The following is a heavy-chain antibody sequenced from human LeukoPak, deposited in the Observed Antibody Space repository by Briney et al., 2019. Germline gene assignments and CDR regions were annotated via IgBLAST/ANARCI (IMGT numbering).Heavy chain of an antibody. V-gene: IGHV3-66*01. CDR2: IYSGGST. J-gene: IGHJ4*02. CDR1: GFTVSSNY. CDR3: ARGLDDYVWGSYRYTYYFDY. D-gene: IGHD3-16*02. Sequence: GGSLRLSCAASGFTVSSNYMSWVRQAPGKGLEWVSVIYSGGSTYYADSVKGRFTISRDNSKNTLYLQMNSLRAEDTAVYYCARGLDDYVWGSYRYTYYFDYWGQGTLVTVSS.